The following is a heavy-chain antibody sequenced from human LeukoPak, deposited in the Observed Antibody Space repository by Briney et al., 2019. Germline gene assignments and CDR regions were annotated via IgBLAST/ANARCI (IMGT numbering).Heavy chain of an antibody. Sequence: ASVKVSCKASGYTFTSYYMHWVRQAPGQGLEWMRIINPSGGSTSYAQKFQGRVTMTRDTSTSTVYMELSSLRSEDTAVYYCARDGRVHYDFWSGYYRDEVWFDPWGQGTLVTVSS. CDR1: GYTFTSYY. D-gene: IGHD3-3*01. CDR3: ARDGRVHYDFWSGYYRDEVWFDP. CDR2: INPSGGST. V-gene: IGHV1-46*03. J-gene: IGHJ5*02.